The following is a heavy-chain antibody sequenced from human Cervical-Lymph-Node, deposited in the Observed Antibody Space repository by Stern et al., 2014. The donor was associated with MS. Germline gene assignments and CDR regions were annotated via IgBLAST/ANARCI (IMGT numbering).Heavy chain of an antibody. CDR1: GGSISSGEYY. D-gene: IGHD5-24*01. V-gene: IGHV4-30-4*01. CDR2: IHYRGTT. J-gene: IGHJ4*02. Sequence: VQLVESGPGLVKPSQTLSLTCAVSGGSISSGEYYWSWIRQAPGKGLEWIGFIHYRGTTNYNPSLKSRVSMSVDTSKNQFSLKLSSVTAADTAIYYCSRDADAYSLVFGYWGRGTLVTVSS. CDR3: SRDADAYSLVFGY.